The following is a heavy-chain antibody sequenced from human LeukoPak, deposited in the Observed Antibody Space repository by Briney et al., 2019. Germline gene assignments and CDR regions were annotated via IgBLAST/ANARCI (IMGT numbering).Heavy chain of an antibody. D-gene: IGHD6-13*01. J-gene: IGHJ4*02. Sequence: SETLSLTCTVSGGSISSYYWSWIRQPPGKGLEWIGYIYYSGSTNYNPSLKSRVTISVDTSKNQLSLKLSSVTAADTAVYYCARAPIAAGGTENFDYWGQGTLVTVSS. CDR3: ARAPIAAGGTENFDY. CDR2: IYYSGST. CDR1: GGSISSYY. V-gene: IGHV4-59*01.